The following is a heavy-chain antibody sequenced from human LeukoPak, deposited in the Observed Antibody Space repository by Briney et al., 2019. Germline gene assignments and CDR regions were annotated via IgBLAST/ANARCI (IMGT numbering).Heavy chain of an antibody. CDR1: GGTFSSYA. CDR3: ARFIVGATNAFDT. J-gene: IGHJ3*02. CDR2: IIPILGIA. V-gene: IGHV1-69*04. D-gene: IGHD1-26*01. Sequence: SVKVSCKASGGTFSSYAISWVRQAPGQGLEWMGRIIPILGIANYAQKFQGRVTITADKSTSTAYMELSSLRSEDTAVYYCARFIVGATNAFDTWGQGTMVTVSS.